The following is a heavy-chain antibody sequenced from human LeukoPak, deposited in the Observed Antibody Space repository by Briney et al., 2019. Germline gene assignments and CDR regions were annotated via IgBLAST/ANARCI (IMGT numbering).Heavy chain of an antibody. V-gene: IGHV1-69*13. J-gene: IGHJ4*02. CDR2: IIPIFGTA. CDR1: GGNFSSYA. Sequence: SVKVSCKASGGNFSSYAISWVRQAPGQGLEWMGGIIPIFGTANYAQKFQGRVTITADESTSTAYMELSSLRSEDTAVFYCAGSLKFITMIPHYWGQGTLVTVSS. CDR3: AGSLKFITMIPHY. D-gene: IGHD3-22*01.